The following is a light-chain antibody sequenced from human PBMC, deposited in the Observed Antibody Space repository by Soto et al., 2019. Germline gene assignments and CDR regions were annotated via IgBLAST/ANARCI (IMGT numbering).Light chain of an antibody. CDR3: QQYDNWPRT. Sequence: EIVLTQSPGTLSLSPGERATLSCRASQSVSNNYLAWYQQKPGQAPRLLIYHASTRATGIPARFSGSGSGTDLTLTISSLQSEDFAFFYCQQYDNWPRTFGQGTKVDIK. CDR1: QSVSNN. J-gene: IGKJ1*01. CDR2: HAS. V-gene: IGKV3-15*01.